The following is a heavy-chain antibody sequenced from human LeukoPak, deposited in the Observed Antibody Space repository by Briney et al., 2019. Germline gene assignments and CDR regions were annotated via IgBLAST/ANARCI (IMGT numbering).Heavy chain of an antibody. Sequence: SETLSLTCAVSGYSISSGYYWGWIRQPPGKGLEWIGSIYRSGNTYYSSSLKSRITISVDTSKNQFSLELNSVTTAGTAIYYCARDRRLEGFDPWGQGNLVTVSS. CDR1: GYSISSGYY. V-gene: IGHV4-38-2*02. CDR2: IYRSGNT. CDR3: ARDRRLEGFDP. J-gene: IGHJ5*02. D-gene: IGHD6-19*01.